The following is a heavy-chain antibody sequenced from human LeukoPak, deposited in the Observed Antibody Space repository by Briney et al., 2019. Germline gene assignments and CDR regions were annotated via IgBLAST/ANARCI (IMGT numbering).Heavy chain of an antibody. J-gene: IGHJ4*02. D-gene: IGHD3-10*01. Sequence: GGSLRLSCAASGFTFSSYAMHWVRQAPGKGLEWVAVISYDGSNKYYADSVKGRFTISRDNSKNTLYLQMNSLRAEDTALYYCAKGLQWYYFDYWGQGTLVTVSS. V-gene: IGHV3-30-3*01. CDR1: GFTFSSYA. CDR2: ISYDGSNK. CDR3: AKGLQWYYFDY.